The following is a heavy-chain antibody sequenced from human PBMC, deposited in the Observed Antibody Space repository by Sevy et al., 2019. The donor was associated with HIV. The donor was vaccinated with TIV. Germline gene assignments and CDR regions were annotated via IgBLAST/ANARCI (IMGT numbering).Heavy chain of an antibody. CDR1: GYTFTNYW. CDR3: ARYPIVVVPAAEYYFDY. D-gene: IGHD2-2*01. Sequence: GESLKISCKGSGYTFTNYWIGWVRQMLGKGLEWMGIIYPGDSDTRYSPSFQGQVTISADKSISTAYLQWSSLKASDTAMYYCARYPIVVVPAAEYYFDYWGQGTLVTVSS. CDR2: IYPGDSDT. V-gene: IGHV5-51*01. J-gene: IGHJ4*02.